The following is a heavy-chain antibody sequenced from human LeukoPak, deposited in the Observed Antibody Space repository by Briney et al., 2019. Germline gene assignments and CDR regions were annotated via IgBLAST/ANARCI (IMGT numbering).Heavy chain of an antibody. V-gene: IGHV3-64*01. Sequence: GGSLRLSCAASGFTFSNYAMHWVRQAPGKGLEYVSAISSNGGSTYYANSVKGRFTISRDNSKNTLYLQMGSLRAEDMAVYYCARGVLMGNFDYWGQGTLVTVSS. CDR3: ARGVLMGNFDY. J-gene: IGHJ4*02. D-gene: IGHD3-10*01. CDR2: ISSNGGST. CDR1: GFTFSNYA.